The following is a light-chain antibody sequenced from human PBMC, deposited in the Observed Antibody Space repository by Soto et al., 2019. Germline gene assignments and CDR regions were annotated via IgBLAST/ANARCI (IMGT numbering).Light chain of an antibody. CDR1: TGPVTSGHY. J-gene: IGLJ3*02. CDR2: DTN. CDR3: LLSYDGVRV. V-gene: IGLV7-46*01. Sequence: QAVVTQEPSLTVSPRGTVTLTFDSSTGPVTSGHYPYWLQQKPGQVPRTLIYDTNNKHSWTPARFSGSLLGGKAALTLSGAQPEDEADYYCLLSYDGVRVFGGGTKLTV.